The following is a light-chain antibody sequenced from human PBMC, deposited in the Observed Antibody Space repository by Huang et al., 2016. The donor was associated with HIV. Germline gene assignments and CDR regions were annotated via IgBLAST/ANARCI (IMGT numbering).Light chain of an antibody. J-gene: IGKJ4*01. CDR1: QNINNY. CDR3: QQRGAWPLT. Sequence: DIVLTQSPATLSLSPGQRATLSCRASQNINNYLVWYQQKPVQAPRLHIYDSFNRATGIAARFSGSWSETDFTLTITTLEHEDFAVYYCQQRGAWPLTFGGETKVEIK. V-gene: IGKV3-11*01. CDR2: DSF.